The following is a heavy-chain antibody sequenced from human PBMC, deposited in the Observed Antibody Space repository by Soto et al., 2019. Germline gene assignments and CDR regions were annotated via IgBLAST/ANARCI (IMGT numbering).Heavy chain of an antibody. CDR3: ARGGGDYGDYVYYYGMDV. J-gene: IGHJ6*02. Sequence: QVQLVQSGAEVKKPGSSVKVSCKASGGTFSSYAISWVRQAPGQGLEWMGGIIPIFGTANYAQKFQGRVTITADESTSTAYMERSSLRSEDTAVYYCARGGGDYGDYVYYYGMDVWGQGTTVTVSS. V-gene: IGHV1-69*12. CDR2: IIPIFGTA. CDR1: GGTFSSYA. D-gene: IGHD4-17*01.